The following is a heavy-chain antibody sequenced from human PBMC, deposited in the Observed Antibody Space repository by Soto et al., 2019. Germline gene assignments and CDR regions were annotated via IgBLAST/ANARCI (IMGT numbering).Heavy chain of an antibody. CDR2: IYHSGST. CDR1: GGSISSGGYC. CDR3: ARVSGSYYYGMDV. J-gene: IGHJ6*02. V-gene: IGHV4-30-2*01. Sequence: PSETLSLTCAVSGGSISSGGYCWSWIRQPPGKGLEWIGYIYHSGSTYYNPSLKSRVTISVDKSKNQFSLKLSSVTAADTAVYYCARVSGSYYYGMDVWGQGTTVTVSS. D-gene: IGHD1-26*01.